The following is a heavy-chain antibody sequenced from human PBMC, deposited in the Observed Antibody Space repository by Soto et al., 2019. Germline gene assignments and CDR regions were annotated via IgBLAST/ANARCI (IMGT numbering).Heavy chain of an antibody. Sequence: TSETLSLTCSVSGGSISSYYWSWSRQPPWKGLKWIGYIYYSGSTNYNPSLKSRVTISVDTSKNQFSLKLSSVTAADTAVYYCARDAVGYGSESYVWFDPWSQGTLVTVSS. V-gene: IGHV4-59*01. CDR3: ARDAVGYGSESYVWFDP. CDR1: GGSISSYY. D-gene: IGHD3-10*01. CDR2: IYYSGST. J-gene: IGHJ5*02.